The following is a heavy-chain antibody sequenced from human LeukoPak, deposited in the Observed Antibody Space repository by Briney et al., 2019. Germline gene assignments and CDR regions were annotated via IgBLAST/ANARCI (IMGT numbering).Heavy chain of an antibody. CDR2: INYDESSTIT. D-gene: IGHD2-15*01. Sequence: GGSLRLSCAASGFTFSTYWMHWVRQAPGKGLVWVSCINYDESSTITSYADSVKGRFTISRDNAKNSLYLQMNSLRAEDTAVYYCARDSYACSGERCDYYYYYAMDVWGQGTMVTVSS. CDR3: ARDSYACSGERCDYYYYYAMDV. CDR1: GFTFSTYW. J-gene: IGHJ6*02. V-gene: IGHV3-74*01.